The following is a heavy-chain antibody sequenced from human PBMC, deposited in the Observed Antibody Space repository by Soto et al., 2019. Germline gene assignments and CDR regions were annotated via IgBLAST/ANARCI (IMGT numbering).Heavy chain of an antibody. Sequence: QVQLVQSGAEVKKPGSSVKVSCKASGGTFSSYAISWVRQAPGQGLEWMGGIIPIFGTANYAQKFQGRVTITADKSTSTAYMELSTLRSEDTAVYYCARGPLSGSGWYGNFDYWGHGTLVTVSS. CDR1: GGTFSSYA. D-gene: IGHD6-19*01. J-gene: IGHJ4*01. V-gene: IGHV1-69*06. CDR3: ARGPLSGSGWYGNFDY. CDR2: IIPIFGTA.